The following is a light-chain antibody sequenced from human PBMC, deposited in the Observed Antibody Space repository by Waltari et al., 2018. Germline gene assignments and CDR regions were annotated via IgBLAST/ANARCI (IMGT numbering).Light chain of an antibody. CDR2: EDN. Sequence: FMLTQPHSVSESPGKTVTISCTRSSGSIINNYVQWFQQLTDSSPTTVIYEDNQRPSEVPDRFSGSIDSSSNSASLTISGLKTEDEADYYCQSYDSSQWVFGGGTKLTVL. CDR1: SGSIINNY. J-gene: IGLJ3*02. V-gene: IGLV6-57*01. CDR3: QSYDSSQWV.